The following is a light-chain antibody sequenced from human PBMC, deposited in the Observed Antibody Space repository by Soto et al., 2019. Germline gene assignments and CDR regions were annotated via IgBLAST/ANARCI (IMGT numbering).Light chain of an antibody. J-gene: IGKJ1*01. V-gene: IGKV3-20*01. CDR3: QQFGSSPPWT. Sequence: EIVLTQSPGTLSLSPGERATLSCRASQSVSSRYLAWYQQKPAQAPRLLIHGASSRATGIPDRFSGSGSGTDFTLTISRLEPEDFALYYCQQFGSSPPWTFGQGTKVEIK. CDR2: GAS. CDR1: QSVSSRY.